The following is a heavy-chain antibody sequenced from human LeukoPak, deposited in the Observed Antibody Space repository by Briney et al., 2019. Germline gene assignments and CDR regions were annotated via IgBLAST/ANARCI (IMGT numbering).Heavy chain of an antibody. J-gene: IGHJ4*02. CDR1: GFSLSTSGVG. Sequence: SGPTLVKPTQTLTLTCTFSGFSLSTSGVGVGWVRQPPGKALEWLALIYWDDDRRYSPSLRSRLTITKDTSKNQVVLTMANMDPVDTATYYCAHRREYNGGWNEGYFDYWGQGTLVTVSS. CDR3: AHRREYNGGWNEGYFDY. D-gene: IGHD6-19*01. V-gene: IGHV2-5*02. CDR2: IYWDDDR.